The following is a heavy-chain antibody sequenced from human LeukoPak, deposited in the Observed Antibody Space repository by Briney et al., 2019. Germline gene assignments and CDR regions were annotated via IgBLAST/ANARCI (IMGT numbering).Heavy chain of an antibody. Sequence: GESLKISCKGCGYSCNNYWIGWVRQMPGKGLEWMGIIYPGDSDTRYSPSFEGQVTISADRSISTAYLQWSSLKASDTAMYYCATGGCYDYTWGSYPLDYWGQGTLVTVSS. V-gene: IGHV5-51*01. CDR3: ATGGCYDYTWGSYPLDY. CDR2: IYPGDSDT. J-gene: IGHJ4*02. D-gene: IGHD3-16*02. CDR1: GYSCNNYW.